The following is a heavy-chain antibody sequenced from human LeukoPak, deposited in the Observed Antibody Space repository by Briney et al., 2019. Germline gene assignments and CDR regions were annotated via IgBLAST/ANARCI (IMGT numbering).Heavy chain of an antibody. Sequence: PGRSLRLSCAASGFTFSSYGMHWVRQAPGKGLEWVAVIWYDGSNKYYADSVKGRFTISRDNSKNTLYLQMNSLRAEDTAVYYCARDQCSSTSSYFDYWGQGTLVTVSS. D-gene: IGHD2-2*01. CDR3: ARDQCSSTSSYFDY. J-gene: IGHJ4*02. V-gene: IGHV3-33*01. CDR2: IWYDGSNK. CDR1: GFTFSSYG.